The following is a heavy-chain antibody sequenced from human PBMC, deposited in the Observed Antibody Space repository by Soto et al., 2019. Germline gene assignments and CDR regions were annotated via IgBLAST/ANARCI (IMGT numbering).Heavy chain of an antibody. J-gene: IGHJ5*01. Sequence: EVQVVESGGGLVQPGGSLRVSCVGSGFTFRSYWMSWVRQAPGKGLEWVANIRPDGSEKYYVDSVKGRFTISRDNAKNSLYLQVSSLSAEDTAVYYCAREEGATVANNWFDSWGQGALVTVSS. CDR3: AREEGATVANNWFDS. CDR2: IRPDGSEK. D-gene: IGHD4-17*01. CDR1: GFTFRSYW. V-gene: IGHV3-7*03.